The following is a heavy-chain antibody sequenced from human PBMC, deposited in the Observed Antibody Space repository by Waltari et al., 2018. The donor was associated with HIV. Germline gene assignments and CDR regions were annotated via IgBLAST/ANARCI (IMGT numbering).Heavy chain of an antibody. V-gene: IGHV3-9*01. CDR3: ALDTGRLVWAGPNWYDP. D-gene: IGHD6-13*01. CDR1: GFTFEDYA. J-gene: IGHJ5*02. CDR2: VAGNGAAP. Sequence: VESGGALVQPGGSLRLSCEASGFTFEDYAIHWVRQLPGQGREGGSGVAGNGAAPGEADSVQGRFTIYRDNVKKSRFLQMHSLREEDTALYDCALDTGRLVWAGPNWYDPRGQGTRAIVSS.